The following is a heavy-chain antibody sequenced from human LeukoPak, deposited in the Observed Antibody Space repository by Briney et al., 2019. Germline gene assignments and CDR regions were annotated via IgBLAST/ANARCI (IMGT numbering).Heavy chain of an antibody. J-gene: IGHJ4*02. Sequence: ASVKVSCKASGYTFTSYDINWVRQATGQGLEWMGWMNPNSGNTGYAQKFQGRVTMTRNTSISTAYMELSSLRSEDTAVYYCARGQGYDYVWGSYRYPHTFDYWGQGTLVTVSS. CDR2: MNPNSGNT. CDR1: GYTFTSYD. CDR3: ARGQGYDYVWGSYRYPHTFDY. D-gene: IGHD3-16*02. V-gene: IGHV1-8*01.